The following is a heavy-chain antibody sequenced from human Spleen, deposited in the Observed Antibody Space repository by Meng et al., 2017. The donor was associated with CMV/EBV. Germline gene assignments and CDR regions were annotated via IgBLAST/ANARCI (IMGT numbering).Heavy chain of an antibody. CDR3: AKGGGERVTFDAMDV. D-gene: IGHD2-21*02. CDR1: GFTFSSYS. J-gene: IGHJ6*02. CDR2: ISSSSSYI. Sequence: GGSLRLSCAASGFTFSSYSMNWVRQAPGKGLEWVSSISSSSSYIYYADSVKGRFTISRDNATKTLSLQMDSLRPEDTALYYCAKGGGERVTFDAMDVWGQGTTVTVSS. V-gene: IGHV3-21*03.